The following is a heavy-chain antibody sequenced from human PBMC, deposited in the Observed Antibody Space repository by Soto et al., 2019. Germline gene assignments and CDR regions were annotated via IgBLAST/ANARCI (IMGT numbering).Heavy chain of an antibody. CDR1: GGSISSYY. V-gene: IGHV4-59*08. D-gene: IGHD3-16*02. CDR3: ARLSHGWFDP. J-gene: IGHJ5*02. Sequence: QVQLQESGPGLVKPSETLSLTCTVSGGSISSYYWSWIRQPPGKGLEWIGYIYYSGSTNYNPSLKRRVTISVDTSKNQFSLKLSSVTAADTAVYYCARLSHGWFDPWGQGTLVTVSS. CDR2: IYYSGST.